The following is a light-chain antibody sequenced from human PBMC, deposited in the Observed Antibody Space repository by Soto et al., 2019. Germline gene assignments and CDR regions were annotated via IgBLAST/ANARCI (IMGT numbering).Light chain of an antibody. CDR2: DAY. V-gene: IGKV1-5*01. J-gene: IGKJ1*01. CDR3: KQYNSYSWT. Sequence: DIKMTQSPSTLSASVGDRVTITCRASQSISSWLAWYQQKPGKAHKLLIYDAYILESGVQSRFSGSGSGTEFTLTIRSLQPDDFATYYCKQYNSYSWTVGQGTKVDFK. CDR1: QSISSW.